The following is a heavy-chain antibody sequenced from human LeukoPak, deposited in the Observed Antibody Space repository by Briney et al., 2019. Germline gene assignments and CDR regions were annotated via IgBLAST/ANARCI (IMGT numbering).Heavy chain of an antibody. Sequence: SETLSLTCTVSGGSISSYYWSWIRQPPGKGLEWIGYIYYSGSTNYNPSLKSRVTISVDTSKNQFSLKLSSVTAADTAVYYCASPYGDYVHYGMDVWGQGTTVTVSS. CDR2: IYYSGST. D-gene: IGHD4-17*01. J-gene: IGHJ6*02. CDR1: GGSISSYY. V-gene: IGHV4-59*01. CDR3: ASPYGDYVHYGMDV.